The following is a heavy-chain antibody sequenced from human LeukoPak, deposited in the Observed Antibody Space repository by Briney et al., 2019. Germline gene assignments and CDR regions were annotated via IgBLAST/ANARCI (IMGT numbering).Heavy chain of an antibody. D-gene: IGHD6-19*01. V-gene: IGHV3-21*01. Sequence: PGGSLRLSCAASGFTFSSYSMNWVRQAPGKGLEWVSSVSSSSSYIYYADSVKGRFTISRDNSKNTLYLQMNSLRAEDTAVYYCARDGRWVAVAGTRYAFDIWGQGTMVTVSS. J-gene: IGHJ3*02. CDR1: GFTFSSYS. CDR3: ARDGRWVAVAGTRYAFDI. CDR2: VSSSSSYI.